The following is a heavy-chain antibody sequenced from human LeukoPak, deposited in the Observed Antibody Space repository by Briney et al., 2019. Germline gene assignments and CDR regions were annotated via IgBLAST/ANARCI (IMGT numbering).Heavy chain of an antibody. CDR3: AKDLTHKNYDFWPN. Sequence: PGGSLRLSCAASGFTFSSFAMSWVRQAPGKGLEWVSTISDSGGSTYYADSVKGRFTISRDNSKNTLYLQMNSLRAEDTAVYYCAKDLTHKNYDFWPNWGQGTLVTVSS. J-gene: IGHJ4*02. D-gene: IGHD3-3*01. CDR1: GFTFSSFA. V-gene: IGHV3-23*01. CDR2: ISDSGGST.